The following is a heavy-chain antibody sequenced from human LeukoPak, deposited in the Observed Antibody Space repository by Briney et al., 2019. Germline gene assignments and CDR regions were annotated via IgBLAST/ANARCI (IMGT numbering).Heavy chain of an antibody. V-gene: IGHV5-51*01. Sequence: GQSLPFSCKGSGYSFTSYWVGWVRQMPGKGLEWMGIIYPGDYDTRYSPSFQCHVTISVDKSISTDYLQWRSLRASDTAMYFCAGHSFDTVDAFDVWGQGTIDSVSA. CDR3: AGHSFDTVDAFDV. CDR1: GYSFTSYW. CDR2: IYPGDYDT. D-gene: IGHD2-2*02. J-gene: IGHJ3*01.